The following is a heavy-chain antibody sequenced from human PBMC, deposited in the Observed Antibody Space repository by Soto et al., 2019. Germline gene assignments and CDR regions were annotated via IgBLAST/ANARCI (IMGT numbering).Heavy chain of an antibody. D-gene: IGHD4-17*01. J-gene: IGHJ4*02. CDR1: GFTFSSYW. CDR2: IKSDGSDT. V-gene: IGHV3-74*01. Sequence: EVQLVESGGGLVQPGGSLRLSCAASGFTFSSYWMHWVRQAPGKGLVWVSRIKSDGSDTCYADSVKGRFTISRDNAKNTLYRQMSSLRAEDTAVYYCVRVAYGDLGGWGQGTLVAVSA. CDR3: VRVAYGDLGG.